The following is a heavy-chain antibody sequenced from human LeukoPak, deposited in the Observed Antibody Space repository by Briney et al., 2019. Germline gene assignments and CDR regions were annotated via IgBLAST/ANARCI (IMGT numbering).Heavy chain of an antibody. Sequence: GGSLRLSCAASGFTFSSYAMSWVRQAPGMGLEWVSSIPRNGGSTYYADSVKGRFTISRDNAKNSLYLQMNSLRAEDTALYYCAKPNSKGTWFGELLSWGQGTLVTVSS. CDR3: AKPNSKGTWFGELLS. J-gene: IGHJ5*02. V-gene: IGHV3-23*01. CDR1: GFTFSSYA. D-gene: IGHD3-10*01. CDR2: IPRNGGST.